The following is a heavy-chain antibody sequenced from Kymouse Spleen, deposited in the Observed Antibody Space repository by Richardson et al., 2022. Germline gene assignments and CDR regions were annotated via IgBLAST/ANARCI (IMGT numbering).Heavy chain of an antibody. CDR2: IWYDGSNK. CDR1: GFTFSSYG. D-gene: IGHD1-1*01,IGHD1-20*01. Sequence: QVQLVESGGGVVQPGRSLRLSCAASGFTFSSYGMHWVRQAPGKGLEWVAVIWYDGSNKYYADSVKGRFTISRDNSKNTLYLQMNSLRAEDTAVYYCARVLERRVYYYYGMDVWGQGTTVTVSS. J-gene: IGHJ6*02. V-gene: IGHV3-33*01. CDR3: ARVLERRVYYYYGMDV.